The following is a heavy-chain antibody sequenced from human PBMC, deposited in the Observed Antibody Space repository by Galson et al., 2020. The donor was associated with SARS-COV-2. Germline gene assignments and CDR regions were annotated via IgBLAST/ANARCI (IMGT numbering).Heavy chain of an antibody. V-gene: IGHV3-33*06. CDR1: GFTFSSYG. CDR3: AKDSAFPSSGIDY. D-gene: IGHD6-19*01. CDR2: IWYDGSNK. Sequence: GESLKISCAASGFTFSSYGMHWVRQAPGKGLEWVAVIWYDGSNKYYVDSVKGRFTISRDNSKNTLYLQMNSLRAEDTAVYYCAKDSAFPSSGIDYWGQGTLVTVSS. J-gene: IGHJ4*02.